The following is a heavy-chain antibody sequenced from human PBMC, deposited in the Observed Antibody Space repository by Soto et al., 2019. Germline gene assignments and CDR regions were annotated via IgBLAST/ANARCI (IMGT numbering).Heavy chain of an antibody. V-gene: IGHV4-34*01. CDR3: ARGGRGIAAHPRNCFDP. J-gene: IGHJ5*02. Sequence: SETLSLTCAVYGGSFSGYYWSWIRQPPGKGLEWIGEINHSGNTNYNPSLKSRVTISVDTSKNQFSLKLSSVTAADTAVYYCARGGRGIAAHPRNCFDPWGQGTLVTVSS. CDR1: GGSFSGYY. CDR2: INHSGNT. D-gene: IGHD6-13*01.